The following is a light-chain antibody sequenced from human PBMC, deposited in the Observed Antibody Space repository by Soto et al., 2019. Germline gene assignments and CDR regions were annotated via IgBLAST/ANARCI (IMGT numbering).Light chain of an antibody. CDR1: QSVSSDC. CDR3: QQCGSSRRT. J-gene: IGKJ1*01. Sequence: EIVRTQAPASLCVAPGGRGTLSCRASQSVSSDCLAWYRQRPGQAPRLLIYGASTRATGTPDRISGSGSGTDFTLTISRLEPEDFAVYYCQQCGSSRRTFGQGTKVDIK. V-gene: IGKV3-20*01. CDR2: GAS.